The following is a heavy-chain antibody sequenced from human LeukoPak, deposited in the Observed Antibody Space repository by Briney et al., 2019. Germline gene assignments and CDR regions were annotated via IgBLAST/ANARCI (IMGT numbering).Heavy chain of an antibody. D-gene: IGHD5/OR15-5a*01. J-gene: IGHJ6*02. Sequence: GRSLRLSCAASGFTFDDYGMHWVRHVPGKGLEWISGINWNGESIVYADPVKGRFTISRDNAKNSLYLQMNGLRPEDTALYYCAKDKVSIPYGIDVWGQGTTVIVSS. CDR1: GFTFDDYG. CDR2: INWNGESI. CDR3: AKDKVSIPYGIDV. V-gene: IGHV3-9*01.